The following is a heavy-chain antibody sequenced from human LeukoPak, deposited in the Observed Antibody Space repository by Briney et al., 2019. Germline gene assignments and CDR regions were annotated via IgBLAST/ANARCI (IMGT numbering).Heavy chain of an antibody. J-gene: IGHJ4*02. CDR3: AKAIGGYSYGY. CDR2: ISGDGGNT. CDR1: RFTFSSYA. V-gene: IGHV3-23*01. D-gene: IGHD5-18*01. Sequence: PGGSLRLSCAASRFTFSSYAMSWVRQAPGKGLEWVSAISGDGGNTYYADSVKGRFTISRDNSKNTLYLQMKSLRAEDTALYYCAKAIGGYSYGYWGQGTLLTVSS.